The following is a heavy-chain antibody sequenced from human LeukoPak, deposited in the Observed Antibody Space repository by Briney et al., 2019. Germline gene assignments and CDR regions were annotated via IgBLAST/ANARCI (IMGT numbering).Heavy chain of an antibody. J-gene: IGHJ4*02. D-gene: IGHD5-24*01. CDR3: ARAQRWLQLIDY. Sequence: PSETLSLTFTVSGGSISSYYWSWIRQPPGKGLEWIGYIYYSGSTNYNPSLKSRVTISVDTSKNQFSLKLSSVTAADTAVYYCARAQRWLQLIDYWGQGTLVTVSS. CDR1: GGSISSYY. V-gene: IGHV4-59*01. CDR2: IYYSGST.